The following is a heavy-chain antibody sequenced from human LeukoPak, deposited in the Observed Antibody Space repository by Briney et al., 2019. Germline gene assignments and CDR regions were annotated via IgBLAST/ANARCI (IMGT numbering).Heavy chain of an antibody. CDR1: VFTFIDYY. J-gene: IGHJ4*02. D-gene: IGHD3-22*01. CDR3: ARDRGYYDSSYFDY. CDR2: ISSSSSYT. Sequence: VGSLGLSRAASVFTFIDYYMSWILEAPGKGLEWVSYISSSSSYTNYADSVKGRFTISRDNAKNSLYLQMNSLRAEDTAVYYCARDRGYYDSSYFDYWGQGTLVTVSS. V-gene: IGHV3-11*05.